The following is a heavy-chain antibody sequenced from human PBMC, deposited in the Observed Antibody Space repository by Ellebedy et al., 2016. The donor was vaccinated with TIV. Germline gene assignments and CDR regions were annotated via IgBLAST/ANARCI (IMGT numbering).Heavy chain of an antibody. J-gene: IGHJ4*02. CDR3: VGSVAGPPLDY. CDR1: GGSISSSSYY. Sequence: MPSETLSLTCTVSGGSISSSSYYWGWIRQPPGKGLEWIGSIYYSGSTYYNPSLKSRVTISVDTSKNQFSLKLSSVTAADTAVYYCVGSVAGPPLDYWGQGTLVTVSS. V-gene: IGHV4-39*01. CDR2: IYYSGST. D-gene: IGHD6-19*01.